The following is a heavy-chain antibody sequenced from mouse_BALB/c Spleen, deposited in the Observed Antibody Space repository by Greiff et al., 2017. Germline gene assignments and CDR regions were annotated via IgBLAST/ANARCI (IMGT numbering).Heavy chain of an antibody. CDR1: GYSFTGYF. Sequence: EVQLQQSGPELVKPGASVKISCKASGYSFTGYFMNWVMQSHGKSLEWIGRINPYNGDTFYNQKFKGKATLTVDKSSSTAHMELRSLASEDSAVYYCARRYDVGYGYFDVWGAGTTVTVSS. D-gene: IGHD2-14*01. V-gene: IGHV1-20*02. CDR3: ARRYDVGYGYFDV. J-gene: IGHJ1*01. CDR2: INPYNGDT.